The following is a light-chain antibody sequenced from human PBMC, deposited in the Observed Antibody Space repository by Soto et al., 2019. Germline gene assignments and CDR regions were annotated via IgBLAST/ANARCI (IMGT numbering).Light chain of an antibody. Sequence: IVLTQSPGTLSLSPGERATLSCRASQSVGSSYLAWYQQKPGQAPRLLMFGTSNRATGIPDRFSGSGSGTDFTLTINSLEPEDFAVYYCQQYGSSPRTFGQGTKVEV. CDR1: QSVGSSY. V-gene: IGKV3-20*01. J-gene: IGKJ1*01. CDR3: QQYGSSPRT. CDR2: GTS.